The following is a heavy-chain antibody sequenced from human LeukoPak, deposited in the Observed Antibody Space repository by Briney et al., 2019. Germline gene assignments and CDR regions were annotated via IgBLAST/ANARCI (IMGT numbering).Heavy chain of an antibody. CDR2: IIPIFGTA. V-gene: IGHV1-69*06. D-gene: IGHD5-18*01. CDR1: GGTFSSYA. Sequence: SVKVSCKASGGTFSSYAISWVRQAPGQGLEWMGGIIPIFGTANYAQKFQGRATMTEDTSTDTAYMELSSLRSEDTAVYYCATHLPRDTAMAPYYYYMDVWGKGTTVTVSS. CDR3: ATHLPRDTAMAPYYYYMDV. J-gene: IGHJ6*03.